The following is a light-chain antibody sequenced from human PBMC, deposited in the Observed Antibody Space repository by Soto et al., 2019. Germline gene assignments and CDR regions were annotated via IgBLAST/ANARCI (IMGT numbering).Light chain of an antibody. CDR3: QKYDRTPRT. V-gene: IGKV1-27*01. CDR2: GAS. J-gene: IGKJ1*01. Sequence: DFQMTQSPSSLSASVGDRVTITCRASQDISDHLAWYQHKPGKVPELLIYGASTLQSGGHSRFSRGSTGTDFTLNISSLQPEDVATYYCQKYDRTPRTFGQGTKVELK. CDR1: QDISDH.